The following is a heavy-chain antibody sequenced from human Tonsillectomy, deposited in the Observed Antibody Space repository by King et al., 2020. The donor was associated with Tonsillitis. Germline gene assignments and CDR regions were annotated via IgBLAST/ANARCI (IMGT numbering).Heavy chain of an antibody. CDR1: GFIFDDYG. V-gene: IGHV3-20*03. J-gene: IGHJ6*03. D-gene: IGHD1-26*01. Sequence: VQLVESGGGVVRPGGSLRLSFAASGFIFDDYGMSWVRQAPGKGLEWGSGVNWNGGSTGYEASVKGRFTISSDNAKNSLYLQMNSLRAEDTALYYCARSHSGTHYFSYHYYMDVWGKGTTVTVSS. CDR3: ARSHSGTHYFSYHYYMDV. CDR2: VNWNGGST.